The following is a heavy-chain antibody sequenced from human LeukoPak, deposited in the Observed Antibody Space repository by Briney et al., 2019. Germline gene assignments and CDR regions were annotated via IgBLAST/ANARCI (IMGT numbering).Heavy chain of an antibody. CDR2: IYYTGST. D-gene: IGHD3-22*01. Sequence: SETLSLTCTVSGGSISSYYWNWIRQPPGKGLEWIGYIYYTGSTNYNPSLKSRVTISGDTSKNQFSLRLSSVTAADTAVYYCARASYSYDINGWVPFDYWGQGTLVTVSS. J-gene: IGHJ4*02. CDR1: GGSISSYY. V-gene: IGHV4-59*08. CDR3: ARASYSYDINGWVPFDY.